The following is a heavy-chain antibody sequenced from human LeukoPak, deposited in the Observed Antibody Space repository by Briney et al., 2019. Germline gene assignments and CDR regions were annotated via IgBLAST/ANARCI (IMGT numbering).Heavy chain of an antibody. D-gene: IGHD3-22*01. CDR3: AKKNYYDSSGLDY. CDR1: GFTFSSYG. Sequence: PGGSLRLSCAASGFTFSSYGMSWVRQAPGKGLEWVSAISGSGGSTYYADSVKGRFTISRDNSKNTLYLQMNSLRAEDTAVYYCAKKNYYDSSGLDYWGQGTLVTVSS. CDR2: ISGSGGST. V-gene: IGHV3-23*01. J-gene: IGHJ4*02.